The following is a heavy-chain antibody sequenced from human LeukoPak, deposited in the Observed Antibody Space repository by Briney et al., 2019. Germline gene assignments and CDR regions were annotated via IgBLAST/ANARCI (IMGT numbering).Heavy chain of an antibody. J-gene: IGHJ4*02. CDR1: GGSISSGGYS. CDR3: ARALGSGSYDY. Sequence: SETLSLTCAVSGGSISSGGYSWSWIRQPPGKGLEWIGYIYHSGSTYYNPSLKSRVTISVDTSKNQFSLKLSSVTAADTAVYYCARALGSGSYDYWGQGTLVTVSS. V-gene: IGHV4-30-2*01. CDR2: IYHSGST. D-gene: IGHD3-10*01.